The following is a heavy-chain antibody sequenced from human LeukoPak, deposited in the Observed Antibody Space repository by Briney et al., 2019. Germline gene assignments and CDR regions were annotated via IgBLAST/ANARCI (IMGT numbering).Heavy chain of an antibody. CDR3: ARLARYHLLEASDI. Sequence: ASVKVSCKASGYTFNAFGISWVRQAPGQGLEWMGWISAFDGGTIYAQSLQGRLSMTTETSTTTAYMELRILTSEDTACYYCARLARYHLLEASDIWGQGTMVTVSS. CDR1: GYTFNAFG. CDR2: ISAFDGGT. V-gene: IGHV1-18*01. D-gene: IGHD2-2*01. J-gene: IGHJ3*02.